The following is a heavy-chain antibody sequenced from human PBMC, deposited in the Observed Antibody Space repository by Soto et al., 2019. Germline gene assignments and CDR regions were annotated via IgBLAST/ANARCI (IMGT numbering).Heavy chain of an antibody. CDR3: TKALIAVAVPDY. J-gene: IGHJ4*02. V-gene: IGHV3-23*01. CDR2: ITGNGLNS. CDR1: GFTFHSHA. Sequence: PGGSLRLSCAASGFTFHSHAMSWVRLAPGKGLEWIFSITGNGLNSYYANSVKGRFTISRDNSKNTVYLQMNGLGAEDTAVYYCTKALIAVAVPDYWGQGTLVTVSS. D-gene: IGHD6-19*01.